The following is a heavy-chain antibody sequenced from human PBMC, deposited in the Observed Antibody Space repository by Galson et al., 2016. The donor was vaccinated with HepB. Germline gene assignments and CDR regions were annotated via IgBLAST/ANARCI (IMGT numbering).Heavy chain of an antibody. D-gene: IGHD2-21*01. Sequence: SLRLSCAGPGFTFNTYVMNWVRQAPGKGLEWVSGISVSGNDTYYADSVKGRFSISRDNSKNTVCLQMNSLRAEDTAVYFCAAYAPYCGEGKCHHRPFEYWGQGTLVTVSS. CDR3: AAYAPYCGEGKCHHRPFEY. J-gene: IGHJ4*02. CDR2: ISVSGNDT. V-gene: IGHV3-23*01. CDR1: GFTFNTYV.